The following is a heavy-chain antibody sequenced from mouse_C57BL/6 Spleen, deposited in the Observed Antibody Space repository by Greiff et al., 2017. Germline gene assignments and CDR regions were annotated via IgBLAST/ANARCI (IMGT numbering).Heavy chain of an antibody. D-gene: IGHD2-12*01. Sequence: VQVVESGAELVKPGASVKMSCKASGYTFTTYPIEWMKQNHGKSLEWIGNFHPYNDDTKYNEKFKGKATLTVEKSSSTVYLELSRLTSDDSAVYYCARGRYGYAMDYRRQGTSVTVSS. CDR3: ARGRYGYAMDY. CDR1: GYTFTTYP. V-gene: IGHV1-47*01. CDR2: FHPYNDDT. J-gene: IGHJ4*01.